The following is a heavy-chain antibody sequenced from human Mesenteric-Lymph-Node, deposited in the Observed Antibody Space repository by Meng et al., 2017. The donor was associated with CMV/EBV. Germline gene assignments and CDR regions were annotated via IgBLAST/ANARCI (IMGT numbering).Heavy chain of an antibody. V-gene: IGHV3-33*06. Sequence: SCVVSGLPFSAYGMHWFRQAPGKGLEWVAVIWYDGSNIHYGDSVKGRFTISRDNSKNTLYLQMDSLRAEDTAVYYCAKAPDYGGNNEGNQGGQGTMGTVSS. D-gene: IGHD4-23*01. CDR3: AKAPDYGGNNEGNQ. CDR1: GLPFSAYG. CDR2: IWYDGSNI. J-gene: IGHJ4*02.